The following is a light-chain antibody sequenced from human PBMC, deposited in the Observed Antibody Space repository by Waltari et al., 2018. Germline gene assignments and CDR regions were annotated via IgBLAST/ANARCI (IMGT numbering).Light chain of an antibody. CDR1: SSNLASYTL. V-gene: IGLV2-23*01. Sequence: QSALTQPASVSGSPGQSITISCTASSSNLASYTLVSWYQQHAGKPPKLIIYEGAKRPPGVSNRFSGSKSGNTASLTSSGLQAEDEADYYCCSYADNRVFGGGTKLTVL. J-gene: IGLJ3*02. CDR2: EGA. CDR3: CSYADNRV.